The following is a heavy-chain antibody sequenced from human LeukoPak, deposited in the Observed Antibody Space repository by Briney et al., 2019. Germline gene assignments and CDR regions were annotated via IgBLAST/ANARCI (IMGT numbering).Heavy chain of an antibody. V-gene: IGHV3-30-3*01. Sequence: GGSLRLSCAASGFTFSSYAMHWVRQAPGKGLEWVAVISYDGSNKYYADSVKGRFTISRDNSKNTLYLQMNSLRAEDTAVYYREGYYYDSSGYYRDYWGQGTLVTVSS. CDR2: ISYDGSNK. D-gene: IGHD3-22*01. J-gene: IGHJ4*02. CDR3: EGYYYDSSGYYRDY. CDR1: GFTFSSYA.